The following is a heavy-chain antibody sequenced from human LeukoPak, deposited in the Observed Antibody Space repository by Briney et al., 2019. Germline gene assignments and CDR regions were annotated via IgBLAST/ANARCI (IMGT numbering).Heavy chain of an antibody. V-gene: IGHV3-23*01. D-gene: IGHD2-15*01. Sequence: GGSLRLSCAASGFTFSSYAMTWVRQGPGKGLECVSAISGSGGNTYYADSVEGRFTIARDNSKNTLYLQMNSLRAEDKAVYYCAKGTLGYCSGGSCYALDYWGQGTLVTVSS. CDR1: GFTFSSYA. CDR3: AKGTLGYCSGGSCYALDY. J-gene: IGHJ4*02. CDR2: ISGSGGNT.